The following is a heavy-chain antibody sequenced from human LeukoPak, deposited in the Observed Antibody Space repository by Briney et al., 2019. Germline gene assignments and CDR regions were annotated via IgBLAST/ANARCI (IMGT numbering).Heavy chain of an antibody. D-gene: IGHD6-19*01. CDR1: GFTFSSYG. J-gene: IGHJ4*02. CDR3: ARVGSGWSLDY. CDR2: IWYDGSNK. V-gene: IGHV3-33*01. Sequence: PGGSLRLSCAASGFTFSSYGMHWVRQAPGKGLEWVAVIWYDGSNKYYADSVKGRITISRDNSKNTLYLQMNSLRAEDTAVYYCARVGSGWSLDYWGQGTLVTVSS.